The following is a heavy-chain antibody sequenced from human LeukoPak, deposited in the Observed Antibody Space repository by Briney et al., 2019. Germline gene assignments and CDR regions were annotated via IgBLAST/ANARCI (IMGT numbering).Heavy chain of an antibody. D-gene: IGHD4-17*01. CDR3: ARDHYGDPVYYYYGMDV. Sequence: EASVKVSCKASGYTFTSYYMHWVRQAPGQGLEWMGIINPSGGSTSYAQKLQGRVTMTTDTSTSTAYMELRSLRSDDTAVYYCARDHYGDPVYYYYGMDVWGQGTTVTVSS. CDR1: GYTFTSYY. J-gene: IGHJ6*02. V-gene: IGHV1-46*01. CDR2: INPSGGST.